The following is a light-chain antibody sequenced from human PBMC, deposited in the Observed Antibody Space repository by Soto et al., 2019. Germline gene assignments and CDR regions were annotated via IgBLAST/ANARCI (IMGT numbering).Light chain of an antibody. CDR1: QGIRND. CDR2: GAS. V-gene: IGKV1-6*01. J-gene: IGKJ4*01. CDR3: LQDYNYPLT. Sequence: AIQMTQSPSSLSASVGDRVTITCRASQGIRNDLGWYQQKPGKAPKLLIYGASSLQSGVPSRFSGSGSGTDFTLTIASLQPEDFATYYCLQDYNYPLTFGGGTKVEIK.